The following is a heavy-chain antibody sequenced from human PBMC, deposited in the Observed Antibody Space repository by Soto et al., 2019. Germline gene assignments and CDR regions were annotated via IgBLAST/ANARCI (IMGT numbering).Heavy chain of an antibody. J-gene: IGHJ5*02. CDR2: IYHDGST. V-gene: IGHV4-4*02. Sequence: PSETLSLTFGVSGGSISSMNWWIWVRHSPGKGLEWIGEIYHDGSTNYNPSLKSRVNISVEKSKNQFSRKVTSVTAADTAVYYYARSPGVSPTHHFDPWGQGTLVTVSS. D-gene: IGHD6-13*01. CDR1: GGSISSMNW. CDR3: ARSPGVSPTHHFDP.